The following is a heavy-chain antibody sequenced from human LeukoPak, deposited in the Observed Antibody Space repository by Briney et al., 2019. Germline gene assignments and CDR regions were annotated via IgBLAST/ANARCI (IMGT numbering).Heavy chain of an antibody. V-gene: IGHV3-66*02. CDR2: IYSGGST. CDR1: GFTVSSNY. D-gene: IGHD6-13*01. CDR3: AGDALIAAAGTGNY. J-gene: IGHJ4*02. Sequence: PGGSLRLSCAASGFTVSSNYMSWVRQAPGKGLEWVSVIYSGGSTCYADSVKGRFTISRDNSKNTLYLQMNSLRAEDTAVYYCAGDALIAAAGTGNYWGQGTLVTVSS.